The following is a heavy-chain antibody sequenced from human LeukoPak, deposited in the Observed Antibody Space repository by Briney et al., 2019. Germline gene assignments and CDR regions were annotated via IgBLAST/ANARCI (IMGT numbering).Heavy chain of an antibody. V-gene: IGHV4-59*01. CDR2: IYYRGSP. Sequence: SETLSLTCIASGDSISSYYWSWIRQPPGKGLEWIGNIYYRGSPNYNPSLKSRVTISMDTSKNLFSLKLSSVTAADTAVYYCARDRRAAGSIFDYWGQGTLVTVSS. CDR3: ARDRRAAGSIFDY. D-gene: IGHD6-13*01. J-gene: IGHJ4*02. CDR1: GDSISSYY.